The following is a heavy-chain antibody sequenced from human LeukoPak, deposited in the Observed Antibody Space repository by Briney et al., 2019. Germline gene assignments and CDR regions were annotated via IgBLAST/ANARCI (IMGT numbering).Heavy chain of an antibody. CDR2: LIPTCGGT. CDR3: ARGDYDILTGYYLDY. V-gene: IGHV1-2*02. Sequence: ASVTVSCKASGYTFTGYYIHWVRQAPGQAREWMGWLIPTCGGTNYSQKLQGRVTMTTDTSTSTAYMELRSLRSDDTAVYYCARGDYDILTGYYLDYWGQGTLVTVSS. D-gene: IGHD3-9*01. J-gene: IGHJ4*02. CDR1: GYTFTGYY.